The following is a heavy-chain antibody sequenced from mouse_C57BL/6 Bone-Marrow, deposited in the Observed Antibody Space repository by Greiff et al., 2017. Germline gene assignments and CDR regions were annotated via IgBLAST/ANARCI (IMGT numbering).Heavy chain of an antibody. CDR3: ARDDEGYAMDY. CDR1: GYTFTNYW. CDR2: IYPGGGYT. V-gene: IGHV1-63*01. Sequence: QVQLQQSGAELVRPGTSVKMSCKASGYTFTNYWIGWAKQRPGHGLEWIGDIYPGGGYTNYNEKFKGKATLTADKSSSTAYMQFSSLTSEDSAIYYCARDDEGYAMDYWGQGTSVTVSS. D-gene: IGHD2-12*01. J-gene: IGHJ4*01.